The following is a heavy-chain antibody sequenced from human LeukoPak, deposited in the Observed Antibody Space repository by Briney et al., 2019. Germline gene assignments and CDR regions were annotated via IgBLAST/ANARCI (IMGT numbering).Heavy chain of an antibody. Sequence: GRSLRLSCAASGFTFSSYGMHWVRQAPGKGLEWVAVIWYDGSNKYYADSVKGRFTISRDNPKNTLYLQMNSLRAEDTAVYYCARELRKGIAAAGTLDYWGQGTLVTVSS. CDR1: GFTFSSYG. CDR2: IWYDGSNK. J-gene: IGHJ4*02. CDR3: ARELRKGIAAAGTLDY. D-gene: IGHD6-13*01. V-gene: IGHV3-33*01.